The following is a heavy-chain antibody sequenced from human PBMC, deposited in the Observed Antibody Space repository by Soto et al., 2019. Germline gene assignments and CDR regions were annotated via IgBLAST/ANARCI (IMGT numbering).Heavy chain of an antibody. Sequence: PGGALGLSCAASGFTFSNAWMSWVRQAPGKGLEWVGRIKSKTDGGTTDYAAPVKGRFTISRDDSKNTLYLQMNSLKTEDTAVYYCTTGIFTGYQDYWGQGTLVTVSS. CDR2: IKSKTDGGTT. CDR3: TTGIFTGYQDY. J-gene: IGHJ4*02. V-gene: IGHV3-15*01. D-gene: IGHD3-9*01. CDR1: GFTFSNAW.